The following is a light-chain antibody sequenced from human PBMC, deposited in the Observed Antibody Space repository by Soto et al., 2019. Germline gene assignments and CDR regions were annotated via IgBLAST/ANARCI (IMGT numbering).Light chain of an antibody. V-gene: IGKV3-11*01. CDR3: QQRSNWPTT. CDR2: GAS. CDR1: QTICTH. J-gene: IGKJ5*01. Sequence: DIVLTQSPATLSLSPGERATLSCRASQTICTHLAWYQQKPGQAPRLLIYGASYRATGIPDRISGSGSGTDFTLTISGLEPEDVAVYYCQQRSNWPTTFGQGTRLEIK.